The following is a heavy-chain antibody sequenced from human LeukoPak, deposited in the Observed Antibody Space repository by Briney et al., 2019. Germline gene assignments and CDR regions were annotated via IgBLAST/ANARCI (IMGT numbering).Heavy chain of an antibody. CDR2: IRVDGSTE. Sequence: PGGSLRLSCAASGFTFSSYAMTWVRQAPGKGLEWAATIRVDGSTEYPVDSTKGRFTISRDNAKNSLHLQMNSLRAEDTAVYCCATYSGPDKWDASDMWGQGTLVTVSS. D-gene: IGHD1-26*01. J-gene: IGHJ3*02. CDR1: GFTFSSYA. V-gene: IGHV3-7*01. CDR3: ATYSGPDKWDASDM.